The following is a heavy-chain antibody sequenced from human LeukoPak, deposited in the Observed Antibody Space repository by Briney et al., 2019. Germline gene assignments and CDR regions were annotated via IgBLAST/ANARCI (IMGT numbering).Heavy chain of an antibody. CDR1: GFTFSSYA. Sequence: GGSLRLSCAASGFTFSSYAMSWVRQAPGKGLEWVSAISGTGDNTYYADSVKGRFTISRDNSKNTLYLQMNSLRAEDTAVYYCARGLPSGSYCCGYWGQGTLVTVSS. J-gene: IGHJ4*02. D-gene: IGHD3-10*01. CDR2: ISGTGDNT. V-gene: IGHV3-23*01. CDR3: ARGLPSGSYCCGY.